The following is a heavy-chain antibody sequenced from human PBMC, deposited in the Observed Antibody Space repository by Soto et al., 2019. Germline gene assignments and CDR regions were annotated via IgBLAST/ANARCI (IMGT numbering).Heavy chain of an antibody. Sequence: QVQLQQWGAGLLKPSETLSLTCAVYGGSFSGYYWSWIRQPPGKGLEWIGDIDHSGSTNYNPSLKSRVTISVDTSKNQFSLTLSSVTAADTAVYYCAGGRLFYYYYAGMDVWGQGNTVTVSS. CDR3: AGGRLFYYYYAGMDV. CDR1: GGSFSGYY. V-gene: IGHV4-34*01. CDR2: IDHSGST. J-gene: IGHJ6*02.